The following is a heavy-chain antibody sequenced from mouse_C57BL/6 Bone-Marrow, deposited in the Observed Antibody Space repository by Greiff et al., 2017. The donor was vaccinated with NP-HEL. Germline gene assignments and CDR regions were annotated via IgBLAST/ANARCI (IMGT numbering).Heavy chain of an antibody. J-gene: IGHJ4*01. V-gene: IGHV1-69*01. CDR2: IDPSDSYT. CDR3: ACPLMDY. Sequence: VQLQQPGAELVMPGASVKLSCKASGYTFTSYWMHWVKQRPGQGLEWIGVIDPSDSYTNYNQKFKGKSTLTVDKSSSTAYMQLSSLTSEYSAVYYCACPLMDYWGQGTSVTVSS. CDR1: GYTFTSYW.